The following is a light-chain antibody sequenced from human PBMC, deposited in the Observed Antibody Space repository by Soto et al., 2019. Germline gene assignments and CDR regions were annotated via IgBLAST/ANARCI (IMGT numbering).Light chain of an antibody. CDR1: RDIRKY. CDR2: EES. CDR3: QQVKSYPRT. V-gene: IGKV1-9*01. J-gene: IGKJ4*01. Sequence: DIQMTQSPSTLSASVGDRVTISCQTSRDIRKYLNWYQQKPGNPPKLLIYEESTLHSGVPSRFSGRKVGTQFILTIDSLQPEDFATYYCQQVKSYPRTFGGGTKVDI.